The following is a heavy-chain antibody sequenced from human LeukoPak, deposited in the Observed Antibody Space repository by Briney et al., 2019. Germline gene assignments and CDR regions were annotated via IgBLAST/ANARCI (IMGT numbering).Heavy chain of an antibody. D-gene: IGHD6-13*01. V-gene: IGHV4-59*01. Sequence: SQTLSLTCTVSGGSISSYYWSWIRQPPGKGLEWIGYIYYSGSTNYNPSLKSRVTISVDTSKNQFSLKLSSVTAADTAVYYCARVGSWYYFDYWGQGTLVTVSS. J-gene: IGHJ4*02. CDR2: IYYSGST. CDR3: ARVGSWYYFDY. CDR1: GGSISSYY.